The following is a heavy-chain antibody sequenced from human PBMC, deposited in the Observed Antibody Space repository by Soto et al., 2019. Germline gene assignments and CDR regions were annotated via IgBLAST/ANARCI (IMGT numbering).Heavy chain of an antibody. Sequence: PGESLKISCKGSGYSFTSYWCGWVRQMPGKGLEWMGIIYPGDSDTRYSPSFQGQVTISADKSISTAYLQWSSLKASDTAMYYRARRYSSXXXXYWYFDLXGXGTLVTVSS. V-gene: IGHV5-51*01. J-gene: IGHJ2*01. CDR2: IYPGDSDT. CDR3: ARRYSSXXXXYWYFDL. D-gene: IGHD6-13*01. CDR1: GYSFTSYW.